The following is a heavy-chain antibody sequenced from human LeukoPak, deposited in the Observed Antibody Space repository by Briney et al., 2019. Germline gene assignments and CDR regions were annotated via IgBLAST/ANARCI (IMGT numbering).Heavy chain of an antibody. CDR3: VTGGSPYSYYYYMDV. Sequence: SETLSLTCTVSGGSISSYYWSWIRQPAGKGLEWIGRIYTSGSTNYNPSLKSRVTISVDTSKNQFSLKLRSVTAADTAVYYCVTGGSPYSYYYYMDVWGKGATVTVSS. CDR1: GGSISSYY. CDR2: IYTSGST. J-gene: IGHJ6*03. D-gene: IGHD5-12*01. V-gene: IGHV4-4*07.